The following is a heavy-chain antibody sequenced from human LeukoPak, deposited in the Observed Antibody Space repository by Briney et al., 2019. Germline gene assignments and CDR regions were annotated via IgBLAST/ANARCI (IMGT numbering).Heavy chain of an antibody. J-gene: IGHJ6*02. Sequence: PGGSLRLSCAASGFTFSTYNMNWVRQAPGKGLEWVSSISTSGSSTFYADSMKGRFTISRDNAKSSLYLQMSSLRAEDTALHYCAKDIGSQRYYGMDVWGQGTTVTVSS. D-gene: IGHD3-16*02. V-gene: IGHV3-21*04. CDR1: GFTFSTYN. CDR3: AKDIGSQRYYGMDV. CDR2: ISTSGSST.